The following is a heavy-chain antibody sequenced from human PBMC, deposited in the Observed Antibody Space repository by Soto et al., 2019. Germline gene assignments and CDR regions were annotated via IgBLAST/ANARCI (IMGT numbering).Heavy chain of an antibody. CDR3: ARGLGAYRNNWFDP. J-gene: IGHJ5*02. D-gene: IGHD2-21*01. V-gene: IGHV4-34*01. CDR1: GGSFSGDY. CDR2: INHSGST. Sequence: SETLSLTCAVYGGSFSGDYWSWIRQPPGKGLEWIGEINHSGSTNYNPSLKSRVTISVDTSKNQFSLKLSSVTAADTAVYYCARGLGAYRNNWFDPWGQGTLVTVSS.